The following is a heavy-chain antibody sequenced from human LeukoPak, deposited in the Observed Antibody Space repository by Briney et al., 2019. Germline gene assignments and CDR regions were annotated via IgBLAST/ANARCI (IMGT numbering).Heavy chain of an antibody. Sequence: GASVKVSCKASGGTFSSYAISWVRQAPGQGLEWMGRIIPILGIANYAQKFQGRVTITADKSTSTAYMELSSLRSEDTAVYYCASQTTDYAFDIWGQGTMVTVSS. D-gene: IGHD4-11*01. V-gene: IGHV1-69*04. J-gene: IGHJ3*02. CDR2: IIPILGIA. CDR3: ASQTTDYAFDI. CDR1: GGTFSSYA.